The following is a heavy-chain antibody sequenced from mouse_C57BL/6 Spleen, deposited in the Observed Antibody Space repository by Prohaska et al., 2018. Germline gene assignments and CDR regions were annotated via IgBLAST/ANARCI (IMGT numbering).Heavy chain of an antibody. CDR1: GYTFTSYW. CDR3: ARPSTTVVDWYFDV. V-gene: IGHV1-53*01. D-gene: IGHD1-1*01. Sequence: QVQLQQPGTELVKPGASVKLSCKASGYTFTSYWMHWVKQRPGQGLEWIGNINPSNGGTNYNEKFKSKATLTVDKSSSTAYMQLSSLTSEDAAVYYCARPSTTVVDWYFDVWGTGTTVTVSS. J-gene: IGHJ1*03. CDR2: INPSNGGT.